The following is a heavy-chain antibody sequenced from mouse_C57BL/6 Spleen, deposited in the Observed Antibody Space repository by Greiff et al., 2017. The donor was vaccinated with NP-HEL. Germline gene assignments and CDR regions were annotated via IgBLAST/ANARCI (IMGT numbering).Heavy chain of an antibody. Sequence: DVMLVESGGGLVKPGGSLKLSCAASGFTFSSYAMSWVRQTPEKRLEWVATISDGGSYTYYPDNVKGRFTISRDNAKNNLYLQMSHLKSEDTAMYYCARALYDGYYFDYWGQGTTLTVSS. CDR1: GFTFSSYA. CDR2: ISDGGSYT. D-gene: IGHD2-3*01. J-gene: IGHJ2*01. V-gene: IGHV5-4*03. CDR3: ARALYDGYYFDY.